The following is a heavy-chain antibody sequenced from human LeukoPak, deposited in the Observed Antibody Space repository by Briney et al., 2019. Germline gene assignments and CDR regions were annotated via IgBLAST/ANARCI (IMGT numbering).Heavy chain of an antibody. CDR2: IYYSGST. CDR1: GGSISSRSYY. CDR3: ASFNSGVAGPVKNRDRAFDY. V-gene: IGHV4-39*01. D-gene: IGHD3-10*01. J-gene: IGHJ4*02. Sequence: SETLSLTCTVSGGSISSRSYYWGWIRQPPGKGLEWIGSIYYSGSTYYNPSLKSRVTISVDTSKNQFSLKLSSVIAADTAVYYCASFNSGVAGPVKNRDRAFDYWGQGTLVTVSS.